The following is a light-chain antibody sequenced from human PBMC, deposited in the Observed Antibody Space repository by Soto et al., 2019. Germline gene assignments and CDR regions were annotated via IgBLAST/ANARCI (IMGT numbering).Light chain of an antibody. Sequence: EIVMSQSPATLSVSPGERATLSCRASQSVSTNLAWYQQKPGQAPRLLMYGASTRATGIAARFSGSGSGTEFTLTISSLQSEDFVVYYCRQYNNWPGTFGQGTKVDIK. CDR2: GAS. CDR3: RQYNNWPGT. V-gene: IGKV3-15*01. J-gene: IGKJ1*01. CDR1: QSVSTN.